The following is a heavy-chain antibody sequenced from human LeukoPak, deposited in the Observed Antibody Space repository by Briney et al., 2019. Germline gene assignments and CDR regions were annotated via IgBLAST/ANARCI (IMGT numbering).Heavy chain of an antibody. D-gene: IGHD6-6*01. J-gene: IGHJ4*02. V-gene: IGHV3-21*01. Sequence: PGGSLRLSCAASGFTFSSYSMNWVRQAPGKGLEWVSSITSSSGYIDYADSAKGRFTISRDNAKNSLYLQMNSLRAEDTAVYYCAREKGYSSSSLDYWGQGTLVTVSS. CDR1: GFTFSSYS. CDR2: ITSSSGYI. CDR3: AREKGYSSSSLDY.